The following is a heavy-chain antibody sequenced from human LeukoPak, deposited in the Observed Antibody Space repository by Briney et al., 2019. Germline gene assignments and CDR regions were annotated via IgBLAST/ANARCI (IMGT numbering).Heavy chain of an antibody. CDR2: ISGSGDST. Sequence: GGSLRLSCAASGFTFSSYAMSWVRQAPGKGLEWVSAISGSGDSTYYADSVKGRFTISRDNSKNTLYLQMNSLRAEDTAVYYCAKDQFWDCSSASCYFHYWGQGTLVTVSS. V-gene: IGHV3-23*01. CDR3: AKDQFWDCSSASCYFHY. D-gene: IGHD2-2*01. CDR1: GFTFSSYA. J-gene: IGHJ4*02.